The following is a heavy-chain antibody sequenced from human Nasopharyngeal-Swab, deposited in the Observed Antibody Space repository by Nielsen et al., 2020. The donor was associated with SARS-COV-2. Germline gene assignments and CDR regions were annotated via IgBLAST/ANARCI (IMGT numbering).Heavy chain of an antibody. J-gene: IGHJ6*03. D-gene: IGHD3-10*01. CDR3: ARARGYLTHYYMDV. Sequence: GSPLKISCAASGFVFSTYSMHWVRLAPGKGLEWVALISVDGRNSNYADSVKGRFIISRDNSEKTVDLQMNSLRGEDTAVYYCARARGYLTHYYMDVWGSGTTVTVSS. CDR1: GFVFSTYS. V-gene: IGHV3-30*04. CDR2: ISVDGRNS.